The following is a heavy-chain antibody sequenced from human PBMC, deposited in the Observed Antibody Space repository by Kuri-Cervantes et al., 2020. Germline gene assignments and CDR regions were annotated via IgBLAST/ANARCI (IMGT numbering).Heavy chain of an antibody. D-gene: IGHD2-15*01. Sequence: GGSLRLSCKASGGTFSSYTISWVRQAPGQGLEWMGRIIPILGIANYAQKFQGRVTMTRDTSTSTVYMELSSLRSEDTAVYYCAREGRYPYDYWGQGTLVTVSS. CDR2: IIPILGIA. J-gene: IGHJ4*02. CDR3: AREGRYPYDY. CDR1: GGTFSSYT. V-gene: IGHV1-69*04.